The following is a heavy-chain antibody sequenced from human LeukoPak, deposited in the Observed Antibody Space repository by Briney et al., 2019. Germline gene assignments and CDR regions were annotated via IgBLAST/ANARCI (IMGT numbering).Heavy chain of an antibody. D-gene: IGHD3-22*01. J-gene: IGHJ6*03. Sequence: PGGSLRLSCAASGFTFSDFPLTWVRLTLGKGLEAFSSISAAGDRTYYVDSVKGRFTTSRDNSKNTLFLQMNGLRAEDTAVYYCAKDRVGDSSGYYYYYMDVWGKGTTVTVSS. CDR1: GFTFSDFP. V-gene: IGHV3-23*01. CDR2: ISAAGDRT. CDR3: AKDRVGDSSGYYYYYMDV.